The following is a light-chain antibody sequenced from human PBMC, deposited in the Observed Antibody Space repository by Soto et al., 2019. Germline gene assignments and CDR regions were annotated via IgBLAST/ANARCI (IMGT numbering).Light chain of an antibody. CDR1: QSISNY. CDR2: AAS. V-gene: IGKV1-39*01. J-gene: IGKJ4*01. CDR3: QQYESFFPLT. Sequence: DIQMTQSPSSLSASVGDRVTITCRASQSISNYLNWYQQKPGKAPKLLIYAASSLQSGVPSRFSGSGSGTDFTLTISSLQPDDFATYHCQQYESFFPLTFGGGTKVDIK.